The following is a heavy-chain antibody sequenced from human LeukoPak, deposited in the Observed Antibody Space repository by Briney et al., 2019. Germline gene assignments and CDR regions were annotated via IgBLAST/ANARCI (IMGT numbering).Heavy chain of an antibody. CDR3: AGGYSGYDPAPFDY. CDR1: GGSISSSSYY. CDR2: IYYSGST. D-gene: IGHD5-12*01. J-gene: IGHJ4*02. Sequence: NASETLSLTCTVSGGSISSSSYYWGWIRQPPGKGLEWIGSIYYSGSTYYNPSLKSRVTISVDTSKNQFSLKLSSVTAADTAVYYCAGGYSGYDPAPFDYWGQGTLVTVSS. V-gene: IGHV4-39*01.